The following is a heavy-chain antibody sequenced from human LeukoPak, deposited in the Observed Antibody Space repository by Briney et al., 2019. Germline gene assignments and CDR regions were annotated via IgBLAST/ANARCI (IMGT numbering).Heavy chain of an antibody. CDR1: GYSISSGCY. CDR3: ARVPGPNWFDP. J-gene: IGHJ5*02. Sequence: SETLSLTCTVSGYSISSGCYWGWIRQPPGKGLEWIGSMYHTGSTYYNPSLKSRVTISVDTSKNQFSLKLSSVTAADTAVYYCARVPGPNWFDPWGQGTLVTVSS. V-gene: IGHV4-38-2*02. CDR2: MYHTGST.